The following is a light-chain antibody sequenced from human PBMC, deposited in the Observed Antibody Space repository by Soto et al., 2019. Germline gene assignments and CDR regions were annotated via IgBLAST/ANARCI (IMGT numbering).Light chain of an antibody. CDR2: YAS. CDR1: QDICNY. CDR3: QQYYNLPLT. V-gene: IGKV1-33*01. J-gene: IGKJ4*01. Sequence: DIQMTQSPSCLSASVGARVTITCQASQDICNYLNWYQQKPGKTPKLLTYYASNLETAVPSRFSGSRSVTDFTITINILQPEDIATYYCQQYYNLPLTFGGGTKVEIK.